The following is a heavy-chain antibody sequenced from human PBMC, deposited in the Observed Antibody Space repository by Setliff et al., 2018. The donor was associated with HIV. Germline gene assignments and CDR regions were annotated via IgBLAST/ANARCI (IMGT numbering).Heavy chain of an antibody. V-gene: IGHV4-59*11. J-gene: IGHJ1*01. D-gene: IGHD2-21*02. Sequence: PSETLSLTCTVSGDFSNIQWWTWMRQSPGLGLQWIGSIHHSGSTYYDPSLKSRVTISVDTSKNQFSLKLSSVTAADTAVYYCASTYCGGDCYSRYFQHWGQGTLVTVPS. CDR3: ASTYCGGDCYSRYFQH. CDR2: IHHSGST. CDR1: GDFSNIQW.